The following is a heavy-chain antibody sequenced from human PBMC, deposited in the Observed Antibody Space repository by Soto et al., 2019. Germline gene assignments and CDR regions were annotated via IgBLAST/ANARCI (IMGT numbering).Heavy chain of an antibody. J-gene: IGHJ4*02. CDR1: GGSISSDVYY. V-gene: IGHV4-30-4*01. Sequence: QVQLQESGPGLVKPSQTLSLTCTVSGGSISSDVYYWSWFRQPPGKGLEWIGYIYSSGSTYYNPSFKSQVSISVDTSKNQFSLKLSSVTAADTAVYYCARGPTVTTDYWGQGALVTVSS. CDR3: ARGPTVTTDY. CDR2: IYSSGST. D-gene: IGHD4-17*01.